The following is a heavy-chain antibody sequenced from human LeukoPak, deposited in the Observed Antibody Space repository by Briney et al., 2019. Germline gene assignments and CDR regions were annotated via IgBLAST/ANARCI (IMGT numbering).Heavy chain of an antibody. D-gene: IGHD1-14*01. Sequence: PGGSLRLSCVGSGLTFGNYAMSWVRQGPGKGLEWVSSLSGSGTIMNYAASVKGRFTISRDNSKSTLYLQLNNLGAEDTALYYCAKEATASYRISAFGVWGHGTMVIVSS. J-gene: IGHJ3*01. CDR1: GLTFGNYA. CDR3: AKEATASYRISAFGV. V-gene: IGHV3-23*01. CDR2: LSGSGTIM.